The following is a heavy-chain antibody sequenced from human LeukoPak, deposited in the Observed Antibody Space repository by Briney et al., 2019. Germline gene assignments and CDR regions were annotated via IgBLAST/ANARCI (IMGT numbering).Heavy chain of an antibody. CDR3: ARLRRDAYNFFDH. D-gene: IGHD5-24*01. CDR1: GGSISSSSYY. Sequence: SETLSLTCTVSGGSISSSSYYWGWIRQPPGKGLEWIGSIYYGGSTYYNPSLKSRVTISVDTSKNQFSLKLSSVTAADTAAYHCARLRRDAYNFFDHWGQGTLVTVSS. CDR2: IYYGGST. V-gene: IGHV4-39*01. J-gene: IGHJ4*02.